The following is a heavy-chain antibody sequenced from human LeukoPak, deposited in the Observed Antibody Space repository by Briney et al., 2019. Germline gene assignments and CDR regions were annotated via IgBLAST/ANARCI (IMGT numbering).Heavy chain of an antibody. Sequence: SETLSLTCTVSDGSISNHYWSWIRQPPGKGLEWIGNINYSGSTKYNPSLKSRVAMSVDTSKNQFSLKLSSVTAADTAVYYCARGFYYDSSGYHPFDYWGQGTLVTVSS. CDR3: ARGFYYDSSGYHPFDY. D-gene: IGHD3-22*01. CDR1: DGSISNHY. CDR2: INYSGST. V-gene: IGHV4-59*11. J-gene: IGHJ4*02.